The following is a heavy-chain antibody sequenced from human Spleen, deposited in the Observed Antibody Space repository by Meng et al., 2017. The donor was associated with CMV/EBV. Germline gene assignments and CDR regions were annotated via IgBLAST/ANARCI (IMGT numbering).Heavy chain of an antibody. CDR2: VYFSGVT. CDR1: GGSVNSGSYY. D-gene: IGHD5-18*01. CDR3: ARDRRYSYTSAECFDP. Sequence: SETLSLTCTVSGGSVNSGSYYWNWIRQPPGKGLEWMGSVYFSGVTNYSPSLKSRVTISIDTSKQEFSLNLNSVTAADTAVYFCARDRRYSYTSAECFDPWGQGTLVTVSS. J-gene: IGHJ5*02. V-gene: IGHV4-61*01.